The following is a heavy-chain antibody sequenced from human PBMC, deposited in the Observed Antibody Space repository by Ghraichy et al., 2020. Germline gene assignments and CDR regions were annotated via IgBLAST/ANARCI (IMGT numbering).Heavy chain of an antibody. J-gene: IGHJ4*02. D-gene: IGHD3-10*01. CDR3: ARLPDPYYYGSGSYPPYYCAS. CDR1: GGSISSRGYY. V-gene: IGHV4-39*01. CDR2: IYYSGTT. Sequence: SETLSLTCTVSGGSISSRGYYWGWIRQPPGKGLESIGSIYYSGTTYYNPSLKSRVTMSVDTSKNQFSLRLTSLTAADTAVYYCARLPDPYYYGSGSYPPYYCASWGQGTLVTVSS.